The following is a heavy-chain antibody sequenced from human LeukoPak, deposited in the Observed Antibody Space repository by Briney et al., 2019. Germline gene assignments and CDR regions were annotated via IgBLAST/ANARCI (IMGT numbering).Heavy chain of an antibody. CDR2: ISSSGSTI. V-gene: IGHV3-48*03. CDR1: GFTFSSYE. J-gene: IGHJ4*02. D-gene: IGHD3-9*01. CDR3: ASQRQVGRHFDWLVPTDFNY. Sequence: GGSLRLSCAASGFTFSSYEMNWVRQAPGKGLEWVSYISSSGSTIYYADSVKGRFTISRDNAKNSLYLQMNSLRPEDTAVYYCASQRQVGRHFDWLVPTDFNYWGQGTLVTVSS.